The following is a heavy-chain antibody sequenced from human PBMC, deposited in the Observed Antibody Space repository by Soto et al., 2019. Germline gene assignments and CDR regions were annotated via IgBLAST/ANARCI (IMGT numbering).Heavy chain of an antibody. V-gene: IGHV1-69*04. Sequence: SVKVSCTASGGTFSSYTISWVRQAPGQGLEWMGRIIPILGIANYAQKFQGRVTITADKSTSTAYMELSSLRSEDTAVYYCARDLSGIIVATTNWFDPWGQGTLVTVSS. J-gene: IGHJ5*02. CDR2: IIPILGIA. CDR1: GGTFSSYT. CDR3: ARDLSGIIVATTNWFDP. D-gene: IGHD5-12*01.